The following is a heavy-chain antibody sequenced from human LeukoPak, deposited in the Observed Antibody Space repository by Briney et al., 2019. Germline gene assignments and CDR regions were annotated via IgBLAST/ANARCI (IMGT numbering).Heavy chain of an antibody. CDR2: IYYSGST. Sequence: PSETLSLTCTVSGGSISSSSYYWGWIRQPPGKGLEWIGGIYYSGSTYYNPSLKSRVTISVDTSKNQFSLKLSSVTAADTAVYYCARLHYYGSGSYYHFDYWGQGTLVTVSS. V-gene: IGHV4-39*01. J-gene: IGHJ4*02. CDR3: ARLHYYGSGSYYHFDY. D-gene: IGHD3-10*01. CDR1: GGSISSSSYY.